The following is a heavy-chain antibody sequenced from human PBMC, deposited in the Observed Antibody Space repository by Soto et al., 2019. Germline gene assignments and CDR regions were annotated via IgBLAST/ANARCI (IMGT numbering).Heavy chain of an antibody. CDR3: ARVSMGSSSEDFQH. V-gene: IGHV1-8*01. D-gene: IGHD6-6*01. J-gene: IGHJ1*01. Sequence: QVPLVQSGAEVKQPGASVKVSCKASGYSFTSYDINWVRQATGQGLEWMGWMNPNSGNTGYAQKFQGRVTMTRNTSISTAYMELSSLRSEDTAVYYCARVSMGSSSEDFQHWGQGTLVTVSS. CDR1: GYSFTSYD. CDR2: MNPNSGNT.